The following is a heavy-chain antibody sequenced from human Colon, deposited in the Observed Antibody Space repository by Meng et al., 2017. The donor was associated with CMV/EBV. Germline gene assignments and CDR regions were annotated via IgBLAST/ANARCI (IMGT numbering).Heavy chain of an antibody. J-gene: IGHJ4*02. Sequence: EVQVVESGGGLVQPGGPMSISCAASGFTFTSYDMSWVRQAPGKGLEWVSTIGRGSGANYADSVKGRFTMSRDNSKNTVYLEMNNLRAEDTAIYYCARDRWFTFWGQGVLVTVSS. D-gene: IGHD2-15*01. CDR3: ARDRWFTF. V-gene: IGHV3-23*04. CDR1: GFTFTSYD. CDR2: IGRGSGA.